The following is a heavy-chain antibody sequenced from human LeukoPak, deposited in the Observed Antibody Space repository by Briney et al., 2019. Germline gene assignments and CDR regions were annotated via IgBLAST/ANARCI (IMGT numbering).Heavy chain of an antibody. CDR3: ARDPDYGSGSPPYYGMDV. CDR2: IIPIFGTA. J-gene: IGHJ6*02. CDR1: GGTFSSYA. D-gene: IGHD3-10*01. V-gene: IGHV1-69*01. Sequence: SVKVSCKASGGTFSSYAISWVRQAPGQGLEWMGGIIPIFGTANYAQKFQGRVTITADESTSTAYMELSCLRSEDTAVYYCARDPDYGSGSPPYYGMDVWGQGTTVTVSS.